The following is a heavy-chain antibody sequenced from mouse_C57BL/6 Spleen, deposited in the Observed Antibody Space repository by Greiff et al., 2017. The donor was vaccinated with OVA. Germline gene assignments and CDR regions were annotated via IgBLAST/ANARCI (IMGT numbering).Heavy chain of an antibody. V-gene: IGHV1-64*01. Sequence: QVQLQQPGAELVKPGASVKLSCKASGYPFTSYWMHRVKQSPGQGLEWIGMFLPSSGSTNYNEKFKSKATLTVDKSSSTAYMQLSSLTSEDSAVYYCASGRGRDWYFDVWGTGTTVTVSS. CDR2: FLPSSGST. J-gene: IGHJ1*03. CDR3: ASGRGRDWYFDV. D-gene: IGHD1-1*01. CDR1: GYPFTSYW.